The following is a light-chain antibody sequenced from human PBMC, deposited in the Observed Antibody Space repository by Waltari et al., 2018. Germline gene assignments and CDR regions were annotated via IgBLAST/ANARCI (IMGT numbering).Light chain of an antibody. CDR1: QSIGTF. CDR2: DAS. Sequence: EIVLTQSPATLSLSPGDRATLSCRASQSIGTFLAWLQQKPGQAPSLLIYDASYMATDIPARFSGAGSGTDFTLTISSLEPEDFAVYFCQQRSDWPRTFGQGTRVEIK. V-gene: IGKV3-11*01. J-gene: IGKJ1*01. CDR3: QQRSDWPRT.